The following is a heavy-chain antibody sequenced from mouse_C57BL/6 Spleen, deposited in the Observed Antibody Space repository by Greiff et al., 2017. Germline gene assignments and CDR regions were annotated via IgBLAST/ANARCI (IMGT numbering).Heavy chain of an antibody. CDR1: GYAFSSYW. CDR3: ARSEVLLSPMDY. D-gene: IGHD1-1*01. Sequence: QVPLLPSGAELVKPGASVTLSCKASGYAFSSYWMNWVKQRPGKGLAWIGQIYPGDGGTNYNGKFKGKATLTADKSSSTAYMQLSSLTSEDSAVYFCARSEVLLSPMDYWGQGTSVTVSS. CDR2: IYPGDGGT. J-gene: IGHJ4*01. V-gene: IGHV1-80*01.